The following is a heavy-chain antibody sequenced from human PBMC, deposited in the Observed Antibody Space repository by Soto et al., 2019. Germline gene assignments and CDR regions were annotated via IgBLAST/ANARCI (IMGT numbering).Heavy chain of an antibody. Sequence: EVQLLESGGGLVQPGGSLRLSCAASGFTFSTYAMSWVRQAPGKGLEWVSGISGSDGGTYYADSVKGRFAISRDHSKNTLLLQMNSLRAEDTAVYFCAKHRTTRWGLHFAYWGQGTLVTVSS. CDR3: AKHRTTRWGLHFAY. CDR2: ISGSDGGT. V-gene: IGHV3-23*01. J-gene: IGHJ4*02. D-gene: IGHD2-21*02. CDR1: GFTFSTYA.